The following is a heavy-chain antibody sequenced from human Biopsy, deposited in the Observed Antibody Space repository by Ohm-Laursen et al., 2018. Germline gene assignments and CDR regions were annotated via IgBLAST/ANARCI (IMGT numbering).Heavy chain of an antibody. D-gene: IGHD1-1*01. CDR1: GFTFSSHA. Sequence: SLRLSCAASGFTFSSHAMSWVRQAPGKGLECVSVINGSGGSTYYADPVKGRFTISRDNSKNTLYLQMNSLRAEDTAMYYCARDPRDGRTGKSTKDALDIWGQGTMVTVSS. V-gene: IGHV3-23*01. CDR3: ARDPRDGRTGKSTKDALDI. CDR2: INGSGGST. J-gene: IGHJ3*02.